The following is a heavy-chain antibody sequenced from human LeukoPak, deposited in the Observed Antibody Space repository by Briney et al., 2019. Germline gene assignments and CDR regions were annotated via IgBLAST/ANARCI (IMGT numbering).Heavy chain of an antibody. D-gene: IGHD3-3*01. CDR2: IYYSGST. V-gene: IGHV4-59*12. CDR1: GGSISSYY. J-gene: IGHJ3*02. CDR3: ARADYDFWSGYYSDAFDI. Sequence: PSETLSLACTVSGGSISSYYWSWIRQPPGKGLEWIGYIYYSGSTNYNPSLKSRVTMSVDTSKNQFSLKLSSVTAADTAVYYCARADYDFWSGYYSDAFDIWGQGTMVTVSS.